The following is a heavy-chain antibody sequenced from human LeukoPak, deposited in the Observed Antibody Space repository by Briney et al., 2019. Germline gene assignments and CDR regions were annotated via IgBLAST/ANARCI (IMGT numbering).Heavy chain of an antibody. CDR3: AKEAWGDYFDY. V-gene: IGHV3-30*02. CDR1: GFTFSSYG. D-gene: IGHD7-27*01. J-gene: IGHJ4*02. Sequence: GGSLRLSCAASGFTFSSYGMHWVRQAPGKGLEWVAFIRYDGGNKYYADSVKGRFTISRDNSKNTLYLQMNSLRAEDTAVYYCAKEAWGDYFDYWGQGTLVTVSS. CDR2: IRYDGGNK.